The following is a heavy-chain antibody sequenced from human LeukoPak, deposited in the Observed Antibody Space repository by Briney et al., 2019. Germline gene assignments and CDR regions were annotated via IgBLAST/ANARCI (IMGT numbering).Heavy chain of an antibody. CDR1: GFTFSSYW. J-gene: IGHJ6*03. CDR3: ARDTALYYMDV. Sequence: GGSLRLSCAASGFTFSSYWMHWVRQAPGKGLVWVSRINTDGNSIFYADSVKGRFTISRDNAKNTLYLQMNSLTADDTAVYYCARDTALYYMDVWGKGTTVTVS. D-gene: IGHD3-3*02. V-gene: IGHV3-74*01. CDR2: INTDGNSI.